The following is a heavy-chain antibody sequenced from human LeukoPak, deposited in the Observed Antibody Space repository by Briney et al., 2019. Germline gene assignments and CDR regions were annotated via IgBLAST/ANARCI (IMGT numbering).Heavy chain of an antibody. D-gene: IGHD3-10*01. CDR2: IYYSGST. Sequence: SETLSLTCTVSGGSISSSSYYWGWIRQPPGKGLEWIGSIYYSGSTYYNPSLKSRVTISVDTSKNQFSLKLRSVTAADTAVYYCARGLYYYGSGSYRPYSFDHWGQGTLVTVSS. CDR1: GGSISSSSYY. V-gene: IGHV4-39*07. CDR3: ARGLYYYGSGSYRPYSFDH. J-gene: IGHJ4*02.